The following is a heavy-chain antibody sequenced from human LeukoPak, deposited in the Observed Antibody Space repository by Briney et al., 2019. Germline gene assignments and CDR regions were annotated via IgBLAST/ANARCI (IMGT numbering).Heavy chain of an antibody. CDR2: IYYSGST. Sequence: PSETLSLTCTVSGGSISTGDYYWSWIRQPPGKGLEWIGYIYYSGSTFYNPSLISRRTVSVGKSNNKFTLKQRTVLAADAAAYYCAAQLVATADRDYWGQGTLVTVSS. CDR1: GGSISTGDYY. J-gene: IGHJ4*02. D-gene: IGHD5-12*01. CDR3: AAQLVATADRDY. V-gene: IGHV4-30-4*01.